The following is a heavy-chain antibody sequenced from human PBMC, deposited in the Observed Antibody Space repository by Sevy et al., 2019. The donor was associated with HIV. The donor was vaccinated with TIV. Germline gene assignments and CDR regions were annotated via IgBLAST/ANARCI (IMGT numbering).Heavy chain of an antibody. CDR2: MSHDEIHK. Sequence: GGSLRLSCTAYGFTFSNYAVHWVRQAPGKGLEWVAIMSHDEIHKEFADSVRGRFSISRDTSKNTIYLQMNSLRPDDTAVYYCARDLPHLLPWELSRGSDFWGQGTLVTVSS. D-gene: IGHD3-16*01. J-gene: IGHJ4*02. CDR3: ARDLPHLLPWELSRGSDF. V-gene: IGHV3-30*04. CDR1: GFTFSNYA.